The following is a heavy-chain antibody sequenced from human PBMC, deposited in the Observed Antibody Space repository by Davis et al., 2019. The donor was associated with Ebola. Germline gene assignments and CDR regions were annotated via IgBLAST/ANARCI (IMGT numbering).Heavy chain of an antibody. CDR1: GFTFSSYS. J-gene: IGHJ4*02. D-gene: IGHD5-24*01. V-gene: IGHV3-48*04. Sequence: PGGSLRLSCAASGFTFSSYSMNWVRQAPGKGLEWVSYISSSSSTIYYADSVKGRFTISRDNAENSLYLQMSSLRAEDTALYYCARGRWLQFHFFDYWGQGTLVTVSS. CDR3: ARGRWLQFHFFDY. CDR2: ISSSSSTI.